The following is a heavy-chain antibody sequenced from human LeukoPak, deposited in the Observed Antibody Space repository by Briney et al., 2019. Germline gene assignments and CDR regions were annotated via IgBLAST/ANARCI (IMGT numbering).Heavy chain of an antibody. CDR2: MSGSGGTI. V-gene: IGHV3-11*01. Sequence: GGSLRLSCAASGFAFSDYYMGWIRQAPGKGLEWISYMSGSGGTIYYADSVRGRFTISMDHAKNSLNLQMNSLSAEDTAVYYCARAYIAARPDDAFDIWGQGTMVTVSS. CDR3: ARAYIAARPDDAFDI. D-gene: IGHD6-6*01. CDR1: GFAFSDYY. J-gene: IGHJ3*02.